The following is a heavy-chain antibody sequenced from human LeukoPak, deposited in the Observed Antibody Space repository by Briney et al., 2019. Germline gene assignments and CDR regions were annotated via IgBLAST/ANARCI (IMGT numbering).Heavy chain of an antibody. CDR3: ARATSSANYDSSGGDAFDI. D-gene: IGHD3-22*01. V-gene: IGHV1-69*13. CDR1: GGTFSSYA. Sequence: ASVKVSCKASGGTFSSYAISWVRQAPGQGLEWMGGIIPIFGTANYAQKFQGRVTITADESTSTAYMELSSLRSEDTAVYYCARATSSANYDSSGGDAFDIWGQGTMVTVSS. J-gene: IGHJ3*02. CDR2: IIPIFGTA.